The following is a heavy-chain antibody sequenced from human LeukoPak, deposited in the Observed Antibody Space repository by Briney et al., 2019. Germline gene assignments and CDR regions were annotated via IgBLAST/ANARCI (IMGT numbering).Heavy chain of an antibody. J-gene: IGHJ4*02. CDR2: INTNTGNP. CDR1: GYTFSDYY. D-gene: IGHD1-26*01. CDR3: ASGPSYSGSNEYFDS. V-gene: IGHV7-4-1*02. Sequence: GASVKVSCKTSGYTFSDYYVHWVRQVPGQGLEWMGWINTNTGNPTYAQGFTGRFVFSLDTSVSTTYLQISRLKAEDTAVYYCASGPSYSGSNEYFDSWGQGTLVTVSS.